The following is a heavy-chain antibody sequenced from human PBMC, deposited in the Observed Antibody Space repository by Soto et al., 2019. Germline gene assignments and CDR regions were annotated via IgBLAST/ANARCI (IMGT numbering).Heavy chain of an antibody. V-gene: IGHV3-21*01. D-gene: IGHD3-16*02. CDR1: GFTFSSYS. CDR2: IGSSSSYI. CDR3: ARDRITFGGVIVPHDY. J-gene: IGHJ4*02. Sequence: PGGSLRLSCAASGFTFSSYSMNWVRQAPGKGLEWVSSIGSSSSYIYYADSVKGRFTISRDNAKNSLYLQMNSLRAEDTAVYYCARDRITFGGVIVPHDYWGQGTLVTVSS.